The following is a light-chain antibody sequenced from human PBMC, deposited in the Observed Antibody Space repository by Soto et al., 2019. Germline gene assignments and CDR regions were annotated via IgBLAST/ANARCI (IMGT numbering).Light chain of an antibody. V-gene: IGLV1-51*01. CDR3: GTWDSSLSVFDV. CDR2: DNN. Sequence: QSVLTQPPSVSAAPGQKVTISCSGSSSNIGNNYVSWYQQLPGTAPKLLIYDNNKRPSGIPDRFSGSKSGTSATLGITGLQTGDEADYYCGTWDSSLSVFDVFGTGTKLTVL. CDR1: SSNIGNNY. J-gene: IGLJ1*01.